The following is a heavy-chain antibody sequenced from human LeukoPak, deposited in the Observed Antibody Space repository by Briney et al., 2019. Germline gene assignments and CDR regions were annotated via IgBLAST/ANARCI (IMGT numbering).Heavy chain of an antibody. V-gene: IGHV1-18*01. CDR2: ISAYNGNT. Sequence: GASVKVSCKVSGYTLTELSMHWVRQAPGQGLEWMGWISAYNGNTNYAQKLQGRVTMTTDTSTSTAYMELRSLRSDDTAVYYCARAGHRRYYYDNGYDYWGQGTLVTVSS. J-gene: IGHJ4*02. CDR1: GYTLTELS. D-gene: IGHD3-22*01. CDR3: ARAGHRRYYYDNGYDY.